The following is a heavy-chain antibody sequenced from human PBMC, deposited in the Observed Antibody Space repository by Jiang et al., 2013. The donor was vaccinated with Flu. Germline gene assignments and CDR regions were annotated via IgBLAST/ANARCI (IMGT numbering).Heavy chain of an antibody. CDR3: ARGRPGRAPKFVYFDL. V-gene: IGHV4-34*01. Sequence: LLKPSETLSLTCAVYGGSFSGYYWSWIRQPPGKGLEWIGEINHSGSTNYNPSLKSRVTISVDTSKNQFSLKLSSVTAADTAVYYCARGRPGRAPKFVYFDLWGRGTLVTVSS. J-gene: IGHJ2*01. CDR2: INHSGST. D-gene: IGHD2-15*01. CDR1: GGSFSGYY.